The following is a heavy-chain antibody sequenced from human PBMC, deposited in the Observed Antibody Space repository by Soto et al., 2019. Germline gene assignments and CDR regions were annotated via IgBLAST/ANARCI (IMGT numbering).Heavy chain of an antibody. CDR3: ERGLHGNTMMWFDP. CDR2: IYHSGST. CDR1: GGSISSSNW. V-gene: IGHV4-4*02. D-gene: IGHD1-7*01. Sequence: SETLSLTCAVSGGSISSSNWWSWVRQPPGKGLEWIGEIYHSGSTNYNPSLKSRVTISVDKSKNQFSLKLSSVTAADTAVYYCERGLHGNTMMWFDPWGQGTLVTVSS. J-gene: IGHJ5*02.